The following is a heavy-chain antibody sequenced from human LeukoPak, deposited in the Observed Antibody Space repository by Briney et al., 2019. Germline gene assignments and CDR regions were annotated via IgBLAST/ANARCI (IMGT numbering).Heavy chain of an antibody. CDR1: GFTFSSYA. J-gene: IGHJ6*02. D-gene: IGHD2-2*01. Sequence: SGGSLRLSCAASGFTFSSYAMHWVRQAPGKGLEWVAVISYDGSNKYYADSVKGRFTISRDNSKNTLYLQMNSLRAEDTAVYYCARDLGYCSSTSCSYGMDVWGQGTTVTVSS. V-gene: IGHV3-30-3*01. CDR3: ARDLGYCSSTSCSYGMDV. CDR2: ISYDGSNK.